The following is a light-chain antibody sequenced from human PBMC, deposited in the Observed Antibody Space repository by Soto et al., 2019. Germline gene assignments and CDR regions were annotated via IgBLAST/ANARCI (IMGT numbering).Light chain of an antibody. CDR1: QSVTSY. Sequence: DIVLTQSPATLSLSPGESATLSCRASQSVTSYLAWFQQKPGQAPRPLIYDASNTATGIPARFSGSGSGTDFTLTISSLEPEDFAVYYCLQRSNWPFTFGGGTRVEIK. CDR3: LQRSNWPFT. V-gene: IGKV3-11*01. CDR2: DAS. J-gene: IGKJ4*01.